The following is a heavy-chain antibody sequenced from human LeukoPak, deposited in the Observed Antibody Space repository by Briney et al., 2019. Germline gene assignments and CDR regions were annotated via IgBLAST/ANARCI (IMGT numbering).Heavy chain of an antibody. CDR3: ARDATGDGDLES. CDR2: ISYDGSNK. V-gene: IGHV3-30*04. Sequence: GRSLRLSCAASGFTFRNFVMHWVRQAPGKGLEWVSVISYDGSNKYYADSVKGRFTISRDNSKNTLYLQMSSLRSEDTALYYCARDATGDGDLESWGQGTLVTVSP. D-gene: IGHD4-17*01. J-gene: IGHJ5*02. CDR1: GFTFRNFV.